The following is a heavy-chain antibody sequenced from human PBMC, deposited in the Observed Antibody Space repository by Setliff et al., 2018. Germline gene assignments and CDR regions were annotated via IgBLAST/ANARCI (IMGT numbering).Heavy chain of an antibody. CDR2: INHSGST. D-gene: IGHD3-3*01. Sequence: ASETLSLTCAVYGGSFSGYYWSWIRQPPGKGLEWIGEINHSGSTNYNPSLKSRVTISVDTSKNQFSLKLTSVTAADTAVYYCARHGLQFLEWLSEFDYWGQGTLVTVSS. CDR1: GGSFSGYY. CDR3: ARHGLQFLEWLSEFDY. J-gene: IGHJ4*02. V-gene: IGHV4-34*01.